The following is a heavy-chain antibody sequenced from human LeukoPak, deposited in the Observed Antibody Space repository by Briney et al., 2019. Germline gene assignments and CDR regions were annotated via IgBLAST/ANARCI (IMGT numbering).Heavy chain of an antibody. D-gene: IGHD6-13*01. CDR3: VRGAYSSSWLNFDY. J-gene: IGHJ4*02. CDR2: ISSDGANA. CDR1: GFTFSTYW. V-gene: IGHV3-74*01. Sequence: GGSLRLSCAASGFTFSTYWMHWVRQVPGKGLVWVSRISSDGANANYADSVKGRFTISRDNAKNTLFLQMNSLRAEDTAVYYCVRGAYSSSWLNFDYWGQGTLVTVSS.